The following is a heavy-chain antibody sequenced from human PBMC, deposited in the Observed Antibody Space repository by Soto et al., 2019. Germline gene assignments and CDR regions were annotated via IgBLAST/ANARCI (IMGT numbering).Heavy chain of an antibody. Sequence: QVQLVESGGGVVQPGRSLRLSCAASGFTFSSYAMHWVRQAPGKGLEWVAVISYDGSNKYYADSVKGRFTISRDNSKNTLYLQMNSLRAEDTAVYFCARAVPTVTTPLYFDYWGQGTLVTVSS. CDR1: GFTFSSYA. V-gene: IGHV3-30-3*01. CDR3: ARAVPTVTTPLYFDY. J-gene: IGHJ4*02. CDR2: ISYDGSNK. D-gene: IGHD4-17*01.